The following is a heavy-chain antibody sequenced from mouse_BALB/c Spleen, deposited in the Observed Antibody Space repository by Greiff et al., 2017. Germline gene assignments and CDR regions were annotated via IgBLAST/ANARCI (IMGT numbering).Heavy chain of an antibody. CDR1: GYTFTDYE. J-gene: IGHJ1*01. Sequence: QVQLKESGAELVRPGASVTLSCKASGYTFTDYEMHWVKQTPVHGLEWIGAIDPETGGTAYNQKFKGKATLTADKSSSIAYMELRSLTSEDSAVYYCTRWTMITNWYFDVWGAGTTVTVSS. V-gene: IGHV1-15*01. D-gene: IGHD2-4*01. CDR3: TRWTMITNWYFDV. CDR2: IDPETGGT.